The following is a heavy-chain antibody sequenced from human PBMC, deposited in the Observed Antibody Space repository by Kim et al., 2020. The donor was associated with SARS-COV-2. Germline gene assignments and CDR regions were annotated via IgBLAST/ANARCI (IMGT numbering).Heavy chain of an antibody. CDR2: ISWNSGSI. Sequence: GGSLRLSCAASGFTFGDYAMHWVRQAPGKGLEWVSGISWNSGSIGYADSVKGRFTISRDNAKNSLYLQMNSLRAEDTALYYCAKDIGDSSSSWYYYYGMDVWGQGTTVTVSS. D-gene: IGHD6-6*01. CDR3: AKDIGDSSSSWYYYYGMDV. V-gene: IGHV3-9*01. J-gene: IGHJ6*02. CDR1: GFTFGDYA.